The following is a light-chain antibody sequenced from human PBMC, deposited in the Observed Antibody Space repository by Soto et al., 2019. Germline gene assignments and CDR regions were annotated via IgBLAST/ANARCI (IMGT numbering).Light chain of an antibody. Sequence: QSVLTQPPSASGTPGQRVTISCSGSSSNIGSNTVNWYQQLPGTAPKLLIYSNNQRPSGVPDRFSGSKSGTSASLAISGLQSKDEADYYCAVWDDSLNGYVLFGRGTKVTVL. V-gene: IGLV1-44*01. CDR1: SSNIGSNT. CDR3: AVWDDSLNGYVL. J-gene: IGLJ2*01. CDR2: SNN.